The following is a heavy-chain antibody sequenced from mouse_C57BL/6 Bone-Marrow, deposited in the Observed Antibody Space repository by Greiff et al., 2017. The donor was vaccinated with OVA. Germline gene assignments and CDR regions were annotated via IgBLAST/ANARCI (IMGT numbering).Heavy chain of an antibody. CDR1: GYTFTSYW. J-gene: IGHJ3*01. D-gene: IGHD4-1*02. V-gene: IGHV1-61*01. CDR3: ARSQLGGGFAY. CDR2: IYPSDSET. Sequence: QVQLKQPGAELVRPGSSVKLSCKASGYTFTSYWMDWVKQRPGQGLEWIGNIYPSDSETHYNQKFKDKATLTVDKSSSTAYMQLSSLTSEDSAVYDCARSQLGGGFAYWGQGTLVTVSA.